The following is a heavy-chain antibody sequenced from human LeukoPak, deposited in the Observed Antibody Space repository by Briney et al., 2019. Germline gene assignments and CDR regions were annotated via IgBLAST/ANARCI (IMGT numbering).Heavy chain of an antibody. CDR3: ARGPDGIVVAGLEYYFDY. J-gene: IGHJ4*02. V-gene: IGHV4-31*03. CDR2: IYYSGST. Sequence: DPSQTLSLTCTVSGGSISSGGYYWSWIRQHPGKGLEWIGYIYYSGSTYYNPSLKSRVTISVDTSKNQFSLKLSSVTAADTAVYYCARGPDGIVVAGLEYYFDYWGQGTLVTVSS. D-gene: IGHD6-19*01. CDR1: GGSISSGGYY.